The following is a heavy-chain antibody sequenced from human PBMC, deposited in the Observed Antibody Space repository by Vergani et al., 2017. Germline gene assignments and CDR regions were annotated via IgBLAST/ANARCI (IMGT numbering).Heavy chain of an antibody. V-gene: IGHV3-64*01. D-gene: IGHD5-18*01. J-gene: IGHJ4*02. Sequence: VQLVESAGGVVQPGGSLRLSCAASGFTFTNYAMHWVRQAPGKGLEYLSGISRKGVHYANSVKGRLIISRDNSNNMLYLQVGSLRTEDTAVYYCAKDRGGLVDTGTIDHWGQGTLVTVSS. CDR3: AKDRGGLVDTGTIDH. CDR2: ISRKGV. CDR1: GFTFTNYA.